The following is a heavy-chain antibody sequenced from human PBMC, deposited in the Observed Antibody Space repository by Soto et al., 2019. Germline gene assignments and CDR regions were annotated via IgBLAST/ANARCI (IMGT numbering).Heavy chain of an antibody. Sequence: QVQLVQSGGGVVQPWRSLRLSCVASGVTFSGYGMHWVRQAPGKGLEWVAGIQYDGSNKYYSDAVKGRFTISKDNSKTTLYLELNSLRTEDTALYYCAKDFEGTSRTNGWPFDYWGQATLVAVAS. D-gene: IGHD2-8*01. CDR3: AKDFEGTSRTNGWPFDY. CDR1: GVTFSGYG. J-gene: IGHJ4*02. V-gene: IGHV3-30*18. CDR2: IQYDGSNK.